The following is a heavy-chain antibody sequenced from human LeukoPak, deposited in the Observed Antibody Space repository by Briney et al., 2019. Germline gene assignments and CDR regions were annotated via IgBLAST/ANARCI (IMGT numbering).Heavy chain of an antibody. V-gene: IGHV4-4*02. Sequence: PSGTLSLTCAVSGGCISSSNWWSWVRQPPGKGLEWIGEIYHSGSTNYNPSLKSRVTISVDKSKNQFSLKLSSVTAADTAVYYCARDLGPVVIAPNWAFDIWGQGTMVTVSS. CDR2: IYHSGST. D-gene: IGHD2-21*01. CDR3: ARDLGPVVIAPNWAFDI. CDR1: GGCISSSNW. J-gene: IGHJ3*02.